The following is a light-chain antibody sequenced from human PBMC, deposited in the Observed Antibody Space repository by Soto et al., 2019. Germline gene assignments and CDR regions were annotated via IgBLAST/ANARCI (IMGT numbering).Light chain of an antibody. V-gene: IGKV1-33*01. CDR1: QGISNY. CDR3: QNNSHLIT. Sequence: IHMTLSPSSLSASVGYRVTLTCQAIQGISNYLPWYQQKLGKAPKLLIYDASNLETGVPSRFSGSGSGTDFTFTISSLKPDDIATYYCQNNSHLITFGQGTRLEI. CDR2: DAS. J-gene: IGKJ5*01.